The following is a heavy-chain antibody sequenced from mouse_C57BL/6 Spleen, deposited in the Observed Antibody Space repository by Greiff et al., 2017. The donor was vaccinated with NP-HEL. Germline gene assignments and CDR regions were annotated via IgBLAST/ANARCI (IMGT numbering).Heavy chain of an antibody. V-gene: IGHV2-9-1*01. CDR1: GFSLTSYA. D-gene: IGHD2-4*01. CDR3: ARNLPYDYDAYFDY. J-gene: IGHJ2*01. CDR2: IWTGGGT. Sequence: VKLQESGPGLVAPSQSLSITCTVSGFSLTSYAISWVRQPPGKGLEWLGVIWTGGGTNYNSALKSRLSISKDNSKSQVFLKMNSLQTDDTARYYCARNLPYDYDAYFDYWGQGTTLTVSS.